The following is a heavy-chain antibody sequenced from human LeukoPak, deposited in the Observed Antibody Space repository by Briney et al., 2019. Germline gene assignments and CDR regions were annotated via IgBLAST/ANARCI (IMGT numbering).Heavy chain of an antibody. CDR1: GFTFSFTNAW. Sequence: GGSLRLSCAASGFTFSFTNAWTNWVRQAPGKGLEWVGHIKSKSEGETTDFAAPVKGRFTISRDDSKNTVYLQMNSLKTEDTAVYYCATPPGYWGSAPFDFWGQGTVVTVSS. J-gene: IGHJ4*02. CDR2: IKSKSEGETT. D-gene: IGHD7-27*01. V-gene: IGHV3-15*01. CDR3: ATPPGYWGSAPFDF.